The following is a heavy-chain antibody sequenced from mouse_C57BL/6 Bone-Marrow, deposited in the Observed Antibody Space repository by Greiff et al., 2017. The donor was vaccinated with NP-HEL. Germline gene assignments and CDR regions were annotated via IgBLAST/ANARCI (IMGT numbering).Heavy chain of an antibody. CDR1: GYTFTDYE. CDR2: IDPETGGT. CDR3: TRDGDYYGSSYYAMDY. J-gene: IGHJ4*01. Sequence: SGAELVRPGASVTLSCKASGYTFTDYEMHWVKQTPVHGLEWIGAIDPETGGTAYNQKFKGKAILTADKSSSTAYMELRSLTSEDSAVYYCTRDGDYYGSSYYAMDYWGQGTSVTVSS. V-gene: IGHV1-15*01. D-gene: IGHD1-1*01.